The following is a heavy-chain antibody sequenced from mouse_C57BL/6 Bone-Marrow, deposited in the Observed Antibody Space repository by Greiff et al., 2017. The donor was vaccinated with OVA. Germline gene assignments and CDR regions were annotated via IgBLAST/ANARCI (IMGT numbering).Heavy chain of an antibody. J-gene: IGHJ2*01. CDR3: TRGYYFDY. CDR2: IDPTNDYT. Sequence: QVQLQQSGAELARPGASVKMSCKASGYTFTSYTIHWVKQRPGQGLEWIGYIDPTNDYTNYNQKFKGKATLTADKSSSTAYMQLSSLTSEYSAVYYCTRGYYFDYWGRGTALTVSA. CDR1: GYTFTSYT. V-gene: IGHV1-4*01.